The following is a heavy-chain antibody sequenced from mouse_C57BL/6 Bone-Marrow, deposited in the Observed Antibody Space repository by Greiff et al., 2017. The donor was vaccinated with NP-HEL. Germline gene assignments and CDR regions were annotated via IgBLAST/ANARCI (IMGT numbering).Heavy chain of an antibody. CDR2: IYPGDGDT. CDR1: GYAFSSYW. Sequence: QVQLQQSGAELVKPGASVKISCKASGYAFSSYWMNWVKERPGKGLEWIGQIYPGDGDTTYNGKFKGKATLTADKSSSTAYMQVSSLTSEDSAVYFCARGDYGSSRFGYAMVYWGQGTSVTVSS. J-gene: IGHJ4*01. V-gene: IGHV1-80*01. CDR3: ARGDYGSSRFGYAMVY. D-gene: IGHD1-1*01.